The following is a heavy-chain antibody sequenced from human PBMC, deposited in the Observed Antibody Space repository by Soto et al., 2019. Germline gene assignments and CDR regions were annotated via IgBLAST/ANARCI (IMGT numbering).Heavy chain of an antibody. CDR3: AIDWDITGTTDYYGMDV. D-gene: IGHD1-7*01. V-gene: IGHV4-34*01. Sequence: PETLCVTWAVYGGSFSGYYWSWIRQPPGKGLEWIGEINHSGSTNYNPSLKSRVTISVDTSKNQFSLKLSSVTAADTAVYYCAIDWDITGTTDYYGMDVRGQWPTVT. CDR2: INHSGST. CDR1: GGSFSGYY. J-gene: IGHJ6*02.